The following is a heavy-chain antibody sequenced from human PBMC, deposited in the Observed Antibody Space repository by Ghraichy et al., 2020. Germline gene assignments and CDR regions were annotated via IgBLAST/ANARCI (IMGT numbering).Heavy chain of an antibody. D-gene: IGHD4-17*01. CDR1: GGSFTTYT. V-gene: IGHV1-69*13. Sequence: SVKVSCNASGGSFTTYTFSWVRQAPGQGLEWMGGIIPVFRTSTYAQKFQGRVTITADESTNMVYMELSRLRSDDTAVYYCAKHGELSYYYVMDVWGQGTTVTVSS. CDR3: AKHGELSYYYVMDV. J-gene: IGHJ6*02. CDR2: IIPVFRTS.